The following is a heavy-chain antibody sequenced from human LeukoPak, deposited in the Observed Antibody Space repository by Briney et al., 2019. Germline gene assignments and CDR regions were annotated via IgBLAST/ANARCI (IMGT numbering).Heavy chain of an antibody. D-gene: IGHD3-10*01. Sequence: GGSLRLSCAASGFTFSIYEMNWVRQAPGKGLEWVSYISSCGNNIYYADSVKGRFTISRDNAKNSLYLKMNSLRAEDTAVYYCASGQVLLWFGELFDYWGQGTLVTVSS. V-gene: IGHV3-48*03. J-gene: IGHJ4*02. CDR1: GFTFSIYE. CDR3: ASGQVLLWFGELFDY. CDR2: ISSCGNNI.